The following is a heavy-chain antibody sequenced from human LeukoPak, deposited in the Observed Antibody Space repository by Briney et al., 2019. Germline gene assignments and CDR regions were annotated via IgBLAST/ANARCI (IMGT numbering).Heavy chain of an antibody. D-gene: IGHD3-10*01. Sequence: PGRSLRLSCAASGFTFSSYAMHWVRQAPGKGLEWVAVISYDGSNKYYADSVKGRFTISRDNSKSTLYLQMNSLRAEDTAVYYCAKYRGFGDSYDSWGQGTLVTVSS. CDR2: ISYDGSNK. V-gene: IGHV3-30*04. CDR3: AKYRGFGDSYDS. J-gene: IGHJ4*02. CDR1: GFTFSSYA.